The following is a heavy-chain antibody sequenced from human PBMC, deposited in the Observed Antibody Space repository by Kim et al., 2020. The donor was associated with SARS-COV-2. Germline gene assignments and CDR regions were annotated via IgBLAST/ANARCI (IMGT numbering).Heavy chain of an antibody. Sequence: DTYYVDYGKGRFTIAREDAKNALYLQMNSLRAGDTAIYYCAREQGSGSFDPWGPGTLVTVSS. CDR2: DT. J-gene: IGHJ5*02. V-gene: IGHV3-13*01. CDR3: AREQGSGSFDP. D-gene: IGHD5-12*01.